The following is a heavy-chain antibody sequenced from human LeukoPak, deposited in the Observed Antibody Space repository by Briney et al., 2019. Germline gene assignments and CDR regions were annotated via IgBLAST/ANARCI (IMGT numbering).Heavy chain of an antibody. CDR2: ISYDGSNK. Sequence: GGSLRLSCAASGFTFSSYAMHWVRQAPGKGLEWVAVISYDGSNKYYADSVNGRFTISRDNSKNTLYLQMNRLRAQDTAVYYCAGDCEADWYSAFDIWGKGTMVTVSS. J-gene: IGHJ3*02. CDR1: GFTFSSYA. D-gene: IGHD2-21*02. CDR3: AGDCEADWYSAFDI. V-gene: IGHV3-30-3*01.